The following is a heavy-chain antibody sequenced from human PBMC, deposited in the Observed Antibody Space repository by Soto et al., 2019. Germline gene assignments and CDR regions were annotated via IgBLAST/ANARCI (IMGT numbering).Heavy chain of an antibody. CDR2: IYYSGST. D-gene: IGHD4-17*01. Sequence: QVQLQESGPGLVKPSQTLSLTCTVSGGSISSGGYYWSWIRQHPGKGLEWIGYIYYSGSTYYNPSPKGGVTISVDTSKTRFSLRLGSVPAADTAVYYGARVGGDYGDYQNEIGWFAPGGQGPLVTVSS. J-gene: IGHJ5*02. V-gene: IGHV4-31*03. CDR1: GGSISSGGYY. CDR3: ARVGGDYGDYQNEIGWFAP.